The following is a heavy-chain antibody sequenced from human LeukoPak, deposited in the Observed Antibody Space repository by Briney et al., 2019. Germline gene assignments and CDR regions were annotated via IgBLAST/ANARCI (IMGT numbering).Heavy chain of an antibody. Sequence: GGSLRLSCAASGFTFDDYAMHWVRQAPGKGLEWVSGISWNSGSIGYADSVKGRFTISRDNAKNSLYLQMNSLRAEGTALYYCAKDKYSSVLGMDVWGQGTTVTVSS. D-gene: IGHD6-19*01. CDR3: AKDKYSSVLGMDV. CDR1: GFTFDDYA. CDR2: ISWNSGSI. V-gene: IGHV3-9*01. J-gene: IGHJ6*02.